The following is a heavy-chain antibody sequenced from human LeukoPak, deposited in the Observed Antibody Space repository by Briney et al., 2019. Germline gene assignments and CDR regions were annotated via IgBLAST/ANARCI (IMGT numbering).Heavy chain of an antibody. CDR2: IYYSGST. D-gene: IGHD3-3*01. J-gene: IGHJ4*02. Sequence: SETLSLTCTVSGGSITSNSYYWGWIRQPPGKGLEWIGSIYYSGSTYYNPSLKSRVTISVDTSKNQFSLKLSSVTAADTAVYYCARDTIFGVVIISFFDYWGQGTLVTVSS. CDR3: ARDTIFGVVIISFFDY. CDR1: GGSITSNSYY. V-gene: IGHV4-39*07.